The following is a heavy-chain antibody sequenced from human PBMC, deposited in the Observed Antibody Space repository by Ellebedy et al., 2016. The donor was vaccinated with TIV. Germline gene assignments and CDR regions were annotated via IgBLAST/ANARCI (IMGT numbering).Heavy chain of an antibody. V-gene: IGHV3-11*01. CDR2: ISSSGSTI. Sequence: PGGSLRLSCAASGFTFSDYYMSWIRQAPGKGLEWVSSISSSGSTIYYADSVKGRLTISRDNAKMSLYLQMNSLRAEDTAVYYCARGEYNYGRLGDAFDIWGQGTMVTVSS. CDR1: GFTFSDYY. D-gene: IGHD5-18*01. J-gene: IGHJ3*02. CDR3: ARGEYNYGRLGDAFDI.